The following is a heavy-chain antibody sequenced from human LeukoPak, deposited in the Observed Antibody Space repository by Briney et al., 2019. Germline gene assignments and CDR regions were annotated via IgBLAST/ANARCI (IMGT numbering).Heavy chain of an antibody. CDR1: GGTFSSYA. CDR2: IIPIFGTA. V-gene: IGHV1-69*13. Sequence: ASVKVSCKASGGTFSSYATSWVRQAPGQGLEWMGGIIPIFGTANYAQKFQGRVTITADESTNTAYMELSSLRSEDTAVYYCARRGPYSSSGWFDPWGQGTLVTVSS. J-gene: IGHJ5*02. D-gene: IGHD6-6*01. CDR3: ARRGPYSSSGWFDP.